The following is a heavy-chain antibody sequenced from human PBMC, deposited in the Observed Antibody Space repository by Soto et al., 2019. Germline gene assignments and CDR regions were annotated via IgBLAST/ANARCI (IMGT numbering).Heavy chain of an antibody. CDR3: ARGVAWNYVESGFDP. V-gene: IGHV6-1*01. J-gene: IGHJ5*02. Sequence: KQSQTLSLTCAISGDSVSSNSAAWNWIRQSPSRGLEWLGRTYYRSKWYNDYAVSVKSRITINPDTSKNQFSLQLNSVTPEDTAVYYCARGVAWNYVESGFDPWGQGTLVTVSS. CDR2: TYYRSKWYN. D-gene: IGHD1-7*01. CDR1: GDSVSSNSAA.